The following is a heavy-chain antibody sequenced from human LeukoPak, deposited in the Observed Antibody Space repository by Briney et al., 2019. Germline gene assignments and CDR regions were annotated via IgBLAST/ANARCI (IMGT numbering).Heavy chain of an antibody. D-gene: IGHD2-15*01. Sequence: PSETLSLTCAVYGGSFSGYYWSWIRQPPGKGLEWIGEINHSGSTNYNPSLKSRVTISVDTSKNQFSLKLSSVTAADTAVYYCARSESLRCQDIVVVVAATLFDPWGQGTLVTVSS. CDR2: INHSGST. J-gene: IGHJ5*02. CDR3: ARSESLRCQDIVVVVAATLFDP. CDR1: GGSFSGYY. V-gene: IGHV4-34*01.